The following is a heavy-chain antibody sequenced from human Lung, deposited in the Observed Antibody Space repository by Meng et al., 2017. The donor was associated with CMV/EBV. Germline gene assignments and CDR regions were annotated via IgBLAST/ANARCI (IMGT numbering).Heavy chain of an antibody. CDR1: GFTFGSYM. J-gene: IGHJ2*01. CDR3: ARASGYFDV. CDR2: ISASSGDM. Sequence: GESLKISCAASGFTFGSYMMNWVRQVPGKGLEWVSSISASSGDMYYVDSVKGRFTISRDNAQETLYLQMNSLRAEDTAVYYCARASGYFDVWGRGTLVTVSS. V-gene: IGHV3-21*04.